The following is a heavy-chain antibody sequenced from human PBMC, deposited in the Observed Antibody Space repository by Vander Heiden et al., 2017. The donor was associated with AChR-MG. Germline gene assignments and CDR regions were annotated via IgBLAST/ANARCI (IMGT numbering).Heavy chain of an antibody. CDR2: INPSDGRA. D-gene: IGHD5-18*01. CDR1: GYTFTTYY. Sequence: QAQLVQSGAAVKKPGASVTVSCKASGYTFTTYYMHWVRQAPGQGLEWMGLINPSDGRASSAQKFQGRVTMTRDTSTSIVYMELRSLRSEDTALYYCARSKSGYSYGTFDYWGQGTLVTVSS. V-gene: IGHV1-46*01. J-gene: IGHJ4*01. CDR3: ARSKSGYSYGTFDY.